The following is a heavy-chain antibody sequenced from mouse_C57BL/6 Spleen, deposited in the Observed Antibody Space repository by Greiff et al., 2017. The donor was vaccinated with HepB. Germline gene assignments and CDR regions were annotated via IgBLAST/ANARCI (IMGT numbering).Heavy chain of an antibody. CDR3: TRTGKDY. Sequence: QVQLQQSGAELVRPGASVTLSCKASGYTFTDYEMHWVKQTPVHGLEWIGAIDPETGGTAYNQKFKGKAILTADESSSTAYMELRSLTSEDSAVYYCTRTGKDYWGQGTTLTVSS. CDR2: IDPETGGT. J-gene: IGHJ2*01. V-gene: IGHV1-15*01. CDR1: GYTFTDYE. D-gene: IGHD4-1*01.